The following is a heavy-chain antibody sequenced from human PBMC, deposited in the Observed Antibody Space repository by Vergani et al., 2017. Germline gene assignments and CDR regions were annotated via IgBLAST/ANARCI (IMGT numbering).Heavy chain of an antibody. V-gene: IGHV4-31*03. D-gene: IGHD6-13*01. CDR2: IYYSGST. CDR3: AKDYPGRGSSSWFWFDP. CDR1: GGSISSGGYY. J-gene: IGHJ5*02. Sequence: QVQLQESGPGLVKPSQTLSLTCTVSGGSISSGGYYWSWIRQPPGKGLEWIGYIYYSGSTYYNPSLKSRVTISIDTSKNQFSLKLSSVTAADTAVYYCAKDYPGRGSSSWFWFDPWGQGTLVTVSS.